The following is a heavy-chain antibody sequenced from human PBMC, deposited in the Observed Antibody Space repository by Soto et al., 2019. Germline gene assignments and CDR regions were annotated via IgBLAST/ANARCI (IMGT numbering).Heavy chain of an antibody. CDR2: IYYSGST. J-gene: IGHJ5*02. CDR1: TGSISSYY. D-gene: IGHD2-15*01. Sequence: SETLSLTCTVSTGSISSYYWSWIRQPPGKGLEWIGYIYYSGSTYYNPSLKSRVIISVDTSKKQFSLKLSSVTAADTAVYYCARDAALKWFDPWGQGTLVTVSS. V-gene: IGHV4-59*12. CDR3: ARDAALKWFDP.